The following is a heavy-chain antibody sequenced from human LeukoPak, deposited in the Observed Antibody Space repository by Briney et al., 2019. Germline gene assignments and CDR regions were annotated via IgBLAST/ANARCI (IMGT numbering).Heavy chain of an antibody. Sequence: GGSLRLSCAASGFTFSTYTMNWFRQAPGKGLEWVSSITSSSSYLFYADSLKGRFTISRDNAKDSLYLQMNSLTAEDTAVYYCAKGVGYCTVISCYHFDYWGQGTLVTVSS. D-gene: IGHD2-15*01. CDR3: AKGVGYCTVISCYHFDY. J-gene: IGHJ4*02. V-gene: IGHV3-21*01. CDR2: ITSSSSYL. CDR1: GFTFSTYT.